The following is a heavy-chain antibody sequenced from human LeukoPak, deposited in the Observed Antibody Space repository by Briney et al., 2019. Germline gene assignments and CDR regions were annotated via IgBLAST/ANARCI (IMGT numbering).Heavy chain of an antibody. D-gene: IGHD6-13*01. V-gene: IGHV3-23*01. CDR2: INYSGTGT. J-gene: IGHJ5*02. CDR1: GFSFSTYD. CDR3: AKGGISSSGLAS. Sequence: GGSLRLSCAASGFSFSTYDMTWVRQAPGKGLDWVSSINYSGTGTYYANSVQGRFTISRDNSKNTLYLQMNRLRAEDTAAYYCAKGGISSSGLASWGQGTLVTVSS.